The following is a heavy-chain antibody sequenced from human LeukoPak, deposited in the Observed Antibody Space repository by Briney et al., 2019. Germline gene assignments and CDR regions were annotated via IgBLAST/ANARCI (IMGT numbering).Heavy chain of an antibody. J-gene: IGHJ4*02. V-gene: IGHV1-18*04. CDR3: ARGEPDTAMVPGNY. CDR2: ISAYNGNT. Sequence: ASVTVSSKASGYTSTSYGISWVRQAPGQGLERMGWISAYNGNTNYAQKLQGRVTMTTDTSTSTAYMELRSLRSDDTAVYYCARGEPDTAMVPGNYWGQGTLVTVSS. CDR1: GYTSTSYG. D-gene: IGHD5-18*01.